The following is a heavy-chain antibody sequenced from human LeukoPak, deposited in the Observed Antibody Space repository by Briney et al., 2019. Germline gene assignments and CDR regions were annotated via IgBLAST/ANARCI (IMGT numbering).Heavy chain of an antibody. CDR3: ARDSTMIVVVITGPHDAFDI. Sequence: SETLSLTCAVYGGSFSGYYWSWIRQPPGKGLEWIGETNHSGSTNYNPSLKSRVTISVDTSKNQFSLKLSSVTAADTAVYYCARDSTMIVVVITGPHDAFDIWGQGTMVTVSS. CDR2: TNHSGST. D-gene: IGHD3-22*01. CDR1: GGSFSGYY. J-gene: IGHJ3*02. V-gene: IGHV4-34*01.